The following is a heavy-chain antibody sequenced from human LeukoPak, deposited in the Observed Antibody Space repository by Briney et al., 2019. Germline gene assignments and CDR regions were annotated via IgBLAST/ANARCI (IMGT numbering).Heavy chain of an antibody. Sequence: GESLKISCQGFGYSFTSYWIGWVRPMPGKGMEWMGVIYPGDLRVRYNPSFQGQVTISVDKSINTAYLQWVSLRASDSAMYYCACRDLTSTWSFPWGQGTLVTVSS. J-gene: IGHJ5*02. CDR3: ACRDLTSTWSFP. CDR2: IYPGDLRV. CDR1: GYSFTSYW. D-gene: IGHD6-13*01. V-gene: IGHV5-51*01.